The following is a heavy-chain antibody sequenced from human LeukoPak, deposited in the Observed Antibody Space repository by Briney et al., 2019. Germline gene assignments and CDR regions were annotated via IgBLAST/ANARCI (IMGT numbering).Heavy chain of an antibody. CDR3: ARDHAYRADY. Sequence: GGSLRLTCAASGFTFSNDWMCWVRQAPGKGLEWVANINQDESKKYYADSVKGRFTISRDNAKNSLYLQMSSRTAEDTAIYYCARDHAYRADYWGQGTLVTVSS. CDR1: GFTFSNDW. J-gene: IGHJ4*02. CDR2: INQDESKK. D-gene: IGHD2-2*01. V-gene: IGHV3-7*01.